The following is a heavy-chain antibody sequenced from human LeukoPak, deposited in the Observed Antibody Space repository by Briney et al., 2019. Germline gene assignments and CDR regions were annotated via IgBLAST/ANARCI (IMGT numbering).Heavy chain of an antibody. CDR2: INHSGST. Sequence: PSETLSLTCAVYGGSFSGYYWSWIRQPPGKGLEWIGEINHSGSTNYNPSLKSRVTISVDTSKNQFSLKLSSVTAADTAVYYCARGRPIDIVLMVYAIRHYFDYWGQGTLVTVSS. V-gene: IGHV4-34*01. CDR1: GGSFSGYY. D-gene: IGHD2-8*01. J-gene: IGHJ4*02. CDR3: ARGRPIDIVLMVYAIRHYFDY.